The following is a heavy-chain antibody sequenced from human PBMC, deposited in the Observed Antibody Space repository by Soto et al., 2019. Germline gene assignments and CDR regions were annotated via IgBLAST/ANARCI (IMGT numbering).Heavy chain of an antibody. V-gene: IGHV3-30-3*01. CDR1: GFTFSSYA. CDR2: ISYDGSNK. D-gene: IGHD4-17*01. J-gene: IGHJ3*02. Sequence: QVQLVESGGGVVQPGRSLRLSCAASGFTFSSYAMHWVRQAPGKGLEWVAVISYDGSNKYYADSVKGRFTISRDNSKNALYLQMSSLRAEDTAVYYCAREKTTVVTKDAFDIWGQGTMVTVSS. CDR3: AREKTTVVTKDAFDI.